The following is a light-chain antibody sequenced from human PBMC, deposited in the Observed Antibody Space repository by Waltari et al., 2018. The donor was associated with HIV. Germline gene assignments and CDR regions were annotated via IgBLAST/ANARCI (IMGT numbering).Light chain of an antibody. V-gene: IGKV3-20*01. J-gene: IGKJ4*01. CDR2: GAS. CDR3: QQYGSSPLT. Sequence: EIVLTQYPGTLSLSPGERAHLSCRASQSVSSSYLACYQQKRGQSPRLLIDGASRRATGIPDRFGGSGAGTDFTLTISRLEPEDFAVYYCQQYGSSPLTGGGGTKVEIK. CDR1: QSVSSSY.